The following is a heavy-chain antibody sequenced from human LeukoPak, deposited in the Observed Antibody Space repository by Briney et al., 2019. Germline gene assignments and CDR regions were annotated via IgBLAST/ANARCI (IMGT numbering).Heavy chain of an antibody. CDR2: ISSTNAI. CDR1: GFTFANYA. Sequence: PGGSLRLPCAASGFTFANYAMNWFRHTPGKGLEWLSYISSTNAIYYADSVKGRFTISRDNAKESLYLQMNSLRAEDTAVYCCARDDKWAFDYWGQGTLVTVSS. J-gene: IGHJ4*02. D-gene: IGHD1-26*01. CDR3: ARDDKWAFDY. V-gene: IGHV3-69-1*02.